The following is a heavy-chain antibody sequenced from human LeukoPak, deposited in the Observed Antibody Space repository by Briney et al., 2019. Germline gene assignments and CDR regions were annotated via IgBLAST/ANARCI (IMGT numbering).Heavy chain of an antibody. CDR2: ISGSGGST. V-gene: IGHV3-23*01. CDR1: GFTFSSYA. D-gene: IGHD3-22*01. Sequence: PGGSLRLSCAASGFTFSSYAMSWVRQAPGKGLEWVSGISGSGGSTYYADSVKGRFTISRDNSKNSLYLQMNSLRTEDTALYYCAKGRGYYDSSGYLDYWGQGTLVSVSS. J-gene: IGHJ4*02. CDR3: AKGRGYYDSSGYLDY.